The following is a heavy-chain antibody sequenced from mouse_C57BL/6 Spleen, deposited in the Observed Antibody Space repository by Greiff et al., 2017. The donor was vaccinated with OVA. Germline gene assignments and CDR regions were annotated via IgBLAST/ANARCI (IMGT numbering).Heavy chain of an antibody. D-gene: IGHD2-3*01. Sequence: QVQLQQSGAELVKPGASVKISCKASGYAFSSYWMNWVKQRPGKGLEWIGQIYPGDGDTNYNGKFKGKATLTADKSSSTAYMQLSSLTSEDSAVYFWTRTTCNGYYVGAMDYWGQGTSVTVSS. J-gene: IGHJ4*01. CDR1: GYAFSSYW. V-gene: IGHV1-80*01. CDR3: TRTTCNGYYVGAMDY. CDR2: IYPGDGDT.